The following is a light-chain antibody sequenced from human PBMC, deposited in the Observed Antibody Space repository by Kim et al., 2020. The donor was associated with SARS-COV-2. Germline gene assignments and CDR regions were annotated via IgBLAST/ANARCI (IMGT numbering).Light chain of an antibody. CDR3: QAWNSSTAGAV. CDR1: KLVDKY. V-gene: IGLV3-1*01. J-gene: IGLJ2*01. Sequence: SPGQKAVNTCPEEKLVDKYVCCYQKTSGQSHGQVIYQDSKRPSGIHERFSGSNCGNTATLSRSGTQVMDEGDYYCQAWNSSTAGAVFGGVTQLTVL. CDR2: QDS.